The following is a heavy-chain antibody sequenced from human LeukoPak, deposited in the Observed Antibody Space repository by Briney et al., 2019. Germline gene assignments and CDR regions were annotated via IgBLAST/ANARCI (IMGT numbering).Heavy chain of an antibody. CDR3: ARAYGSGTYGAFDI. CDR1: GFTFSSHW. D-gene: IGHD3-10*01. V-gene: IGHV3-74*01. Sequence: GGSLRLSCAASGFTFSSHWMHWVRQDAGKGLVLVSRINSDGSSTGSVDSVKGRFTISRDNAKNSLYLQMNSLRGEDTAVYYCARAYGSGTYGAFDIWGQGTKVTVSS. J-gene: IGHJ3*02. CDR2: INSDGSST.